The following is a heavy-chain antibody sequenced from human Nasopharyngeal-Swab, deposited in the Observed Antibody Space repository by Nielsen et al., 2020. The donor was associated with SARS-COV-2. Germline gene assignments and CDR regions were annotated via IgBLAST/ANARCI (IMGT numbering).Heavy chain of an antibody. J-gene: IGHJ4*02. CDR1: GFTFSNYA. CDR3: AREGQGTPIDF. V-gene: IGHV3-23*01. Sequence: GESLKISCVASGFTFSNYAMSWARQAPGKGLEWVSTISARGTSTFYVDSVKRRFTISRDNSKNTLHVQMSSLRAEDTAVYYCAREGQGTPIDFWGQGTLVTVSS. D-gene: IGHD3-10*01. CDR2: ISARGTST.